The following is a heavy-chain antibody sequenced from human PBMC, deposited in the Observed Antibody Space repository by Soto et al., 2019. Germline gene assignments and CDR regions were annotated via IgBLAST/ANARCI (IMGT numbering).Heavy chain of an antibody. CDR3: AREDRAAAGFDY. J-gene: IGHJ4*02. V-gene: IGHV1-46*01. CDR1: GYTFTSHY. D-gene: IGHD6-13*01. Sequence: ASGQVSCKASGYTFTSHYMHWVRQAPGQGLEWMGIINPSGGSTSYAQKFQGRVTMTRDTSTSTVYMELSSLRSEDTAVYYCAREDRAAAGFDYWGQGTLVTVSS. CDR2: INPSGGST.